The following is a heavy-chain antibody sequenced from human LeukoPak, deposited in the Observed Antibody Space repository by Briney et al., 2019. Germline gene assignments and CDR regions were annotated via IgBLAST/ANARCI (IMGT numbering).Heavy chain of an antibody. Sequence: AGSLRLSCAASGFTFSSYWMYWVRQAPGKGLVWVSRINSYGSSTSYADSVKGRFTISRDNAKNTLYLQMNSLRAEDTAVYYCARSYYYDSSGCELDYWGQGTLVTVSP. D-gene: IGHD3-22*01. J-gene: IGHJ4*02. V-gene: IGHV3-74*01. CDR2: INSYGSST. CDR3: ARSYYYDSSGCELDY. CDR1: GFTFSSYW.